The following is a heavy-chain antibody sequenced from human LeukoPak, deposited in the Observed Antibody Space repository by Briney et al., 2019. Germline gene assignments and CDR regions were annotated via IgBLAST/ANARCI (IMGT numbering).Heavy chain of an antibody. J-gene: IGHJ4*02. Sequence: GGSLRLSCAASGFTVDSNYMNWVRQAPGKGLEWVSVLYSDGRTYYADSVKGRFTISRDTSKNILSLQLNGLRAEDTAVYYCARGGGYYPIDYWGQGTLVTVSS. CDR2: LYSDGRT. V-gene: IGHV3-53*01. CDR3: ARGGGYYPIDY. CDR1: GFTVDSNY. D-gene: IGHD2-15*01.